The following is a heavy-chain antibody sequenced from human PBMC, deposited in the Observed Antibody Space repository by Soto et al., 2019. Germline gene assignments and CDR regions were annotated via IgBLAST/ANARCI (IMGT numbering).Heavy chain of an antibody. V-gene: IGHV2-5*02. D-gene: IGHD3-22*01. J-gene: IGHJ4*02. CDR1: GFSLSTSGVG. Sequence: QITLKESGPTLVKPTQTLTLTCTFSGFSLSTSGVGVGWIRQPPGKALEGLALLYWDDDKRYSPSLNSSLTITKDTSKNQVVLTMTNMDPVDTATYDCAHEIDYYDSSVYYGTTFDYWGQGTMVTVSS. CDR2: LYWDDDK. CDR3: AHEIDYYDSSVYYGTTFDY.